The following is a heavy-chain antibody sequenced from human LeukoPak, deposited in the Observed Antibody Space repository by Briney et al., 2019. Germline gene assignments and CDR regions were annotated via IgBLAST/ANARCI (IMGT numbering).Heavy chain of an antibody. CDR1: GGSISSYY. V-gene: IGHV4-4*07. Sequence: PSETLSLTCTVSGGSISSYYWSWIRQPAGKGLEWIGRIYTSGSTNYNPSLKSRVTMSVDMSKNQFSLKPSSVTAADTAVYYCARDGGAVAGTYYYYGMDVWGQGATVTVSS. J-gene: IGHJ6*02. CDR3: ARDGGAVAGTYYYYGMDV. D-gene: IGHD6-19*01. CDR2: IYTSGST.